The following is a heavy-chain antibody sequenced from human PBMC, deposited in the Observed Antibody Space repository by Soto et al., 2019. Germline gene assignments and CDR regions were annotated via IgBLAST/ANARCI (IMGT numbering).Heavy chain of an antibody. D-gene: IGHD3-9*01. Sequence: TGGSLRLSCAASGFTFSSYAMSWVRQAPGEGLEWVPAVSRSGDNTYHADSVKGRFTISRDKSKNTLYLQMNSLRVEDMAVYYCAKDFGHYAILIGYPTFGSCGQGTLVTVSS. CDR3: AKDFGHYAILIGYPTFGS. J-gene: IGHJ4*02. V-gene: IGHV3-23*01. CDR2: VSRSGDNT. CDR1: GFTFSSYA.